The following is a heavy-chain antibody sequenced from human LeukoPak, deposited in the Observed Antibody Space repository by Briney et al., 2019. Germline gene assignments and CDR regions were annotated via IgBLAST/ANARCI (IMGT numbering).Heavy chain of an antibody. D-gene: IGHD3-3*01. J-gene: IGHJ3*02. CDR1: GFTFSNYG. Sequence: GGSLRLSCAASGFTFSNYGMHWVRQAPGKGLEWVAVISYDGSNKYYADSVKGRFTISRDNSKNTLFLQMNSLRGEDTAIYYCAKWMVRRDFWSGAFDIWGQGTMVTV. CDR3: AKWMVRRDFWSGAFDI. V-gene: IGHV3-30*18. CDR2: ISYDGSNK.